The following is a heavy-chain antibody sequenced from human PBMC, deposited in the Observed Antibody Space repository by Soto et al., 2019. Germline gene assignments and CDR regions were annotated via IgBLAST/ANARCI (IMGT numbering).Heavy chain of an antibody. CDR3: ARSIVVVTALDY. CDR1: GYTFTSYA. CDR2: INAGKGNT. D-gene: IGHD2-21*02. Sequence: ASVKVSCKASGYTFTSYAMHWVRQAPGQRLEWMGWINAGKGNTKYSQKFQGRVTITRDTSASTAYMELSSLRSEDTAVYYCARSIVVVTALDYWGQGTLVTVSS. V-gene: IGHV1-3*01. J-gene: IGHJ4*02.